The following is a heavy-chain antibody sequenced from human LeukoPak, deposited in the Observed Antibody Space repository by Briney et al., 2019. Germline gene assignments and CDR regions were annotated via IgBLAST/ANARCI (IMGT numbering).Heavy chain of an antibody. J-gene: IGHJ4*02. V-gene: IGHV1-46*01. CDR1: GYTFTSYY. Sequence: ASVKVSCKASGYTFTSYYMHWVRQAPAQGLEWMGIINPSGGSTSYAQKFQGRVTMTRDTSTSTVYMELSSLRSEDTAVYYCARGDYYDSSGSPWIDYWGQGTLVTVSS. D-gene: IGHD3-22*01. CDR2: INPSGGST. CDR3: ARGDYYDSSGSPWIDY.